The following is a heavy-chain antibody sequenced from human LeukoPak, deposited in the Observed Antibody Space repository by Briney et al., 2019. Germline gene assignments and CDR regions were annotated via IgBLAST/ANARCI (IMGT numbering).Heavy chain of an antibody. V-gene: IGHV1-2*02. CDR3: ARDIVMVTYWFDP. CDR2: INPNSGGP. Sequence: ASVKVSCKASGYTFTGYYMHWVRQAPGQGLEWMGWINPNSGGPNYAQKFQGRVTMTRDTSISTAYMELSRLRSDDTAVYYCARDIVMVTYWFDPWGQGTLVTVSS. CDR1: GYTFTGYY. J-gene: IGHJ5*02. D-gene: IGHD5-18*01.